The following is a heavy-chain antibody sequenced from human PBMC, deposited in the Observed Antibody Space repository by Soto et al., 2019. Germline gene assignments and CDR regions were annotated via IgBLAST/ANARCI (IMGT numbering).Heavy chain of an antibody. J-gene: IGHJ5*02. D-gene: IGHD6-19*01. CDR3: ARASLAVAAPGWFDP. V-gene: IGHV4-38-2*01. Sequence: SETLSLTCAVSGYSISSGYYWGWIRQPPGKGLEWIGSIYHSGSTYYNPSLKSRVTISVDTSKNQFSLKLSSVTAADTAVYYCARASLAVAAPGWFDPWGQGTLVTVSS. CDR1: GYSISSGYY. CDR2: IYHSGST.